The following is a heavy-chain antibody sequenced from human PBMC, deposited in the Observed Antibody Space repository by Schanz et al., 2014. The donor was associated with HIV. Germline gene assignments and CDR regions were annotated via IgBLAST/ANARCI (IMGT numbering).Heavy chain of an antibody. CDR2: ITGSGSTT. CDR3: ATELIFSGSYSYYLDMDV. D-gene: IGHD2-21*01. V-gene: IGHV3-23*01. CDR1: GFTFNSYA. Sequence: EVQLLESGGGLVQPGGSLRLSCAASGFTFNSYAMSWVRQAPGKGLEWVSAITGSGSTTYYADSVKGRFTISRDNSKNTLFLQMDSLRAEDTAVYFCATELIFSGSYSYYLDMDVWGQGTLVTVSS. J-gene: IGHJ4*02.